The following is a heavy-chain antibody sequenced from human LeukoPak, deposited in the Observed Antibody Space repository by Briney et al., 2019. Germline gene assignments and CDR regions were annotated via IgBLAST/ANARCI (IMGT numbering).Heavy chain of an antibody. V-gene: IGHV3-21*01. J-gene: IGHJ6*04. CDR2: ISSSSSYI. CDR1: GFTFSNYW. D-gene: IGHD1-1*01. Sequence: GGSLRLSCAASGFTFSNYWMSWVRQAPGKGLEWVSSISSSSSYIYYADSVKGRFTISRDNAKNSLYLQMNSLRAEDTAVYYCAILQLERRHYYYGMDVWGKGTTVTVSS. CDR3: AILQLERRHYYYGMDV.